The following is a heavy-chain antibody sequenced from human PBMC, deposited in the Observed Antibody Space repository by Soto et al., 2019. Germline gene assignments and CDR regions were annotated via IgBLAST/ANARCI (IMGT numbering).Heavy chain of an antibody. V-gene: IGHV3-33*01. J-gene: IGHJ6*02. D-gene: IGHD2-2*02. CDR3: ARELGYCSSTSCYKGYYGMDV. CDR2: IWYDGSNK. CDR1: GFTFSSYG. Sequence: QLQLVESGGGVVQPGRSLRLSCAASGFTFSSYGMHWVRQAPGKGLEWVAVIWYDGSNKYYADSVKGRFIISRDNSKNTLYLQMYSLRAEDTAVYYCARELGYCSSTSCYKGYYGMDVWGPGTTVTVS.